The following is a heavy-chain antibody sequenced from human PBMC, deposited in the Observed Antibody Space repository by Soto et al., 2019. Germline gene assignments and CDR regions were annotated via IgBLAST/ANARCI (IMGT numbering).Heavy chain of an antibody. V-gene: IGHV1-69*01. CDR2: LIPIFGAA. CDR3: ARGRSSPSVDP. J-gene: IGHJ5*02. CDR1: GGTFTNYV. D-gene: IGHD6-6*01. Sequence: QVQLVQSGAEVRKPGSSVKVSCKISGGTFTNYVISWLRQAPGQGLEWMGGLIPIFGAANLAQKFQGRVTITADEATSTVNMELSSLTSEDTAVSSFARGRSSPSVDPWGQGTLVTVPS.